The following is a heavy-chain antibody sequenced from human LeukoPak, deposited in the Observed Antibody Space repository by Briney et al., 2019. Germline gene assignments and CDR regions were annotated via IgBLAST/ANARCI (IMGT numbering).Heavy chain of an antibody. CDR3: ARDDQPSSGWYAFDY. V-gene: IGHV3-30*04. D-gene: IGHD6-19*01. CDR1: GLTFSSYA. Sequence: PGGSLRLSCAASGLTFSSYAMHWVRQAPGKGLEWVAVISYDGSNKYYADSVKGRFTISRDNSKNTLYLQMNSLRAEDTAVYYCARDDQPSSGWYAFDYWGQGTLVTVSS. J-gene: IGHJ4*02. CDR2: ISYDGSNK.